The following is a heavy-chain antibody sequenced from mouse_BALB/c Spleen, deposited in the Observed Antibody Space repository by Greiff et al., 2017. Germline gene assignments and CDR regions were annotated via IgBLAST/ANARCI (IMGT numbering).Heavy chain of an antibody. V-gene: IGHV14-3*02. CDR3: ARDLFAY. Sequence: EVQLQQPGAELVKPGASVKLSCKASGYTFTSYWMHWVKQRPEQGLEWIGRIDPANGNTKYDPKFQGKATITADTSSNTAYLQLSSLTSEDTAVYYCARDLFAYWGQGTLVTVSA. J-gene: IGHJ3*01. CDR1: GYTFTSYW. CDR2: IDPANGNT.